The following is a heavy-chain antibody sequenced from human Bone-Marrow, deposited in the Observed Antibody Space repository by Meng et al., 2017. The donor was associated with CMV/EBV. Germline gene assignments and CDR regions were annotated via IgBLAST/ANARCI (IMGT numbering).Heavy chain of an antibody. D-gene: IGHD2-2*01. CDR2: ISYDGSNK. J-gene: IGHJ6*02. CDR3: AREMIGYCSSTSCYHYYYYGMDV. CDR1: GFTFSSYA. Sequence: GGSLRLSCAASGFTFSSYAMSWVRQAPGKGLEWVSVISYDGSNKYYADSVKGRFTISRDNSKNTLYLQMNSLRAEDTAVYYCAREMIGYCSSTSCYHYYYYGMDVWGQGTTVTVYS. V-gene: IGHV3-30-3*01.